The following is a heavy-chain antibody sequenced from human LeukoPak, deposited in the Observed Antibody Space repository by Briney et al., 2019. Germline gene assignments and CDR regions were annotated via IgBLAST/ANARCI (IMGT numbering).Heavy chain of an antibody. CDR2: MKQDASEY. CDR1: GFTFSTYW. J-gene: IGHJ4*02. Sequence: GGSLRLSCAASGFTFSTYWMTWVRQAPGKGLEWVANMKQDASEYYYADSVRGRSTISRDHAKNSLYLQMNSLRAEDTAVYYCARDRRDGYNLLDYWGQGTLVTVSS. V-gene: IGHV3-7*01. CDR3: ARDRRDGYNLLDY. D-gene: IGHD5-24*01.